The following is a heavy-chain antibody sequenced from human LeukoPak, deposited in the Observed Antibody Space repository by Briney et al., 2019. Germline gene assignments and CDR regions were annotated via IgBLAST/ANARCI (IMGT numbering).Heavy chain of an antibody. CDR2: INLNSGGA. D-gene: IGHD6-6*01. CDR1: GDTFSNYY. Sequence: ASVKVSCKASGDTFSNYYIHWLRQAPGQGPEWVGWINLNSGGANYAQKFQGRVTLTRDTSISTAYLVLSSLRSDDTSTYYCAKIRLGRLDPWGQGTLVTVSS. V-gene: IGHV1-2*02. J-gene: IGHJ5*02. CDR3: AKIRLGRLDP.